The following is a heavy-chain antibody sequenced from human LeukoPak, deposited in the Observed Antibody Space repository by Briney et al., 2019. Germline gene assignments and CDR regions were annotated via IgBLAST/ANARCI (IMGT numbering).Heavy chain of an antibody. J-gene: IGHJ4*02. D-gene: IGHD1-1*01. CDR3: AGLDGGYLDN. CDR2: INLSDGFT. CDR1: GHSFTNYY. V-gene: IGHV1-46*01. Sequence: ASVTVSFKASGHSFTNYYMHWVRQAPGQGGEWMGIINLSDGFTNYAPEFKARVTITGDTSTSTVFMELSSLRSDDTAVYYCAGLDGGYLDNWGQGTLLTVSS.